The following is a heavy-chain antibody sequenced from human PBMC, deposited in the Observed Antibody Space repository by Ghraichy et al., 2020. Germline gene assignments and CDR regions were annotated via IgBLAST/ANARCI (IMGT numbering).Heavy chain of an antibody. CDR1: GDTFSNYG. Sequence: SVKVSFQASGDTFSNYGISWVRRAPGQGLEWMGRILPVVGAATYAQIFQGRVNISADMSTNTVYMEVSSLRSEDTAVYYCARDLSCSRTTCYSFGWFDPWGQGSLVTVSS. D-gene: IGHD2-2*01. CDR2: ILPVVGAA. J-gene: IGHJ5*02. CDR3: ARDLSCSRTTCYSFGWFDP. V-gene: IGHV1-69*04.